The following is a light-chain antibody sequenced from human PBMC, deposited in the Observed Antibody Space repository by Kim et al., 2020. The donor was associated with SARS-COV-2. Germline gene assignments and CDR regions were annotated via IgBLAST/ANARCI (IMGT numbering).Light chain of an antibody. J-gene: IGLJ2*01. Sequence: VDPGQTASITCAGDRLGDKYACWYQQKPGQSPVLVIYQDSKRPSGIPERFSGSNSGNTATLTISGTQARDEADYYCQAWDSSTVVFGGGTQLTVL. CDR3: QAWDSSTVV. CDR2: QDS. V-gene: IGLV3-1*01. CDR1: RLGDKY.